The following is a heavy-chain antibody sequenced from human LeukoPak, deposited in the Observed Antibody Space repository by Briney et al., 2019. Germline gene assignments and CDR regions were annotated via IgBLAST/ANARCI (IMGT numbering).Heavy chain of an antibody. J-gene: IGHJ4*02. V-gene: IGHV4-59*12. CDR3: ARESVDSSGYYEVYFDY. Sequence: SETLSLTCTVSGGSISSYYWSWIRQPPGKGLEWIGYIYYSGSTNYNPSLKSRVTMSVDTSKNQFSLKLSSVTAADTAVYYCARESVDSSGYYEVYFDYWGQGTLVTVSS. CDR1: GGSISSYY. D-gene: IGHD3-22*01. CDR2: IYYSGST.